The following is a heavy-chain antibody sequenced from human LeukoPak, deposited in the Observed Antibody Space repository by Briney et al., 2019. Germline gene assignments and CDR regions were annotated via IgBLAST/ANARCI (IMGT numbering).Heavy chain of an antibody. CDR3: AKDKLGSIDY. D-gene: IGHD1-1*01. CDR1: GFIFADYN. CDR2: IEWTGSKT. V-gene: IGHV3-43*01. J-gene: IGHJ4*02. Sequence: GGSLRLSCAASGFIFADYNMRWVRQAPGKSLEWVSIIEWTGSKTSYAASVKGRFTISRDNSKNSLYLQMNSLGPEDTALYYCAKDKLGSIDYWGQGTLVTVSS.